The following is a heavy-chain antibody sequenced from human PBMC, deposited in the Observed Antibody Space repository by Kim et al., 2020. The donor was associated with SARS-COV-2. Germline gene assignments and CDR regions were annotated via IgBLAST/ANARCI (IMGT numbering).Heavy chain of an antibody. CDR2: IYYSGST. D-gene: IGHD1-26*01. V-gene: IGHV4-39*01. CDR1: GGSISSSSYY. J-gene: IGHJ6*02. CDR3: ARPSGAATPGSSVPGYYGMDV. Sequence: SETLSLTCTVSGGSISSSSYYWGWIHQPPGKGLEWIGSIYYSGSTYYNPSLKSRVTISVDTSKNQFPLKLSPVTAADTAVYYCARPSGAATPGSSVPGYYGMDVWGQGTTVTVSS.